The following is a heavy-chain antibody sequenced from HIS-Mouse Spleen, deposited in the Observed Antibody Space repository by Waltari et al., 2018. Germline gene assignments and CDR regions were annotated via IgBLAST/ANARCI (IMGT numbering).Heavy chain of an antibody. CDR2: IYYSGST. CDR3: AREIPYSSSWYDWYFDL. CDR1: GGSISSSSYA. V-gene: IGHV4-39*07. D-gene: IGHD6-13*01. J-gene: IGHJ2*01. Sequence: QLQLQESGPGLVKPSETLSLTCTVPGGSISSSSYAWGWIRQPPGKGLEWIGSIYYSGSTSYNPSLKSRVTISVDTSKNQFSLKLSSVTAADTAVYYCAREIPYSSSWYDWYFDLWGRGTLVTVSS.